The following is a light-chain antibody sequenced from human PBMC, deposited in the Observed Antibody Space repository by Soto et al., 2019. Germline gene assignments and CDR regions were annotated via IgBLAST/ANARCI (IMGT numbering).Light chain of an antibody. Sequence: EIVLTQSPGTLSLSPGDTATLSCRASQTVGSRYLAWYQQKPGQAPRLLIYGASNRATGTPDRFRGRGSGTDFTLTISRLEPEDFAVFYCQQYGNSTLMFGGGTKVDIK. V-gene: IGKV3-20*01. CDR2: GAS. J-gene: IGKJ4*02. CDR3: QQYGNSTLM. CDR1: QTVGSRY.